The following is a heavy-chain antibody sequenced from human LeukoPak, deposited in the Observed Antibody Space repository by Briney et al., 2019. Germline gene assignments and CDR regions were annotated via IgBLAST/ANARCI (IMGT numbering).Heavy chain of an antibody. J-gene: IGHJ6*02. CDR3: AKDFHYYDSSGYSHYYYYYGMDV. D-gene: IGHD3-22*01. CDR2: VSSSGGYT. CDR1: GFTFSNYA. Sequence: GGSLRLSCAASGFTFSNYAMHWVRQAPGKGLEYVSAVSSSGGYTSYANSVKGRFTISRDNSKNTLYLQMGSLRAEDMAVYYCAKDFHYYDSSGYSHYYYYYGMDVWGQGTTVTVSS. V-gene: IGHV3-64*01.